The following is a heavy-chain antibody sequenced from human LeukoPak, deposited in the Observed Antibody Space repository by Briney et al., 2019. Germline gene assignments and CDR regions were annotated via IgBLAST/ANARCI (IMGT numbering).Heavy chain of an antibody. J-gene: IGHJ4*02. D-gene: IGHD5-18*01. V-gene: IGHV4-59*01. CDR1: GGSISNYY. CDR3: ARGRKYTSGYRVTELGKGFAY. Sequence: SETLSLTCTVSGGSISNYYWNWIRQPPGKGLEWIGYIYYSGTTNYNPSLKSRVSMSVDTSKNQFSLKLSSVTAADTAVYYCARGRKYTSGYRVTELGKGFAYWGQGTLVTVSS. CDR2: IYYSGTT.